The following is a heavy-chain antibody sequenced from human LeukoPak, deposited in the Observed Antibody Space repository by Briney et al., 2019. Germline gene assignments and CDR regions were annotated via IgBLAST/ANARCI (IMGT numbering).Heavy chain of an antibody. Sequence: PGRSLRLSCAASGFTFSSYAMHWVRQAPGKGLEWVAVISYDGSNKYYADSVKGRFTISRDNSKNTLYLQMNSLRAEDTAIYCCAKVRTGHYFDYWGQGTLVTVSS. V-gene: IGHV3-30-3*01. CDR2: ISYDGSNK. D-gene: IGHD3/OR15-3a*01. J-gene: IGHJ4*02. CDR1: GFTFSSYA. CDR3: AKVRTGHYFDY.